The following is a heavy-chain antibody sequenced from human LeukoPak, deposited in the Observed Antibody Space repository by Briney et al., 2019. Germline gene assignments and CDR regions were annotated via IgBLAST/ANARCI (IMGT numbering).Heavy chain of an antibody. D-gene: IGHD6-13*01. V-gene: IGHV3-53*01. CDR3: ARGRYSSSWPD. Sequence: PGGSLRLSCAASGFTVSSNYMSWVRQAPGKGLEWVSVIYSGGSTYYADSVKGRFTISRDNSKNTLYLQMNSLRAEDTAVYYCARGRYSSSWPDWGQGTLVTVSS. CDR2: IYSGGST. CDR1: GFTVSSNY. J-gene: IGHJ4*02.